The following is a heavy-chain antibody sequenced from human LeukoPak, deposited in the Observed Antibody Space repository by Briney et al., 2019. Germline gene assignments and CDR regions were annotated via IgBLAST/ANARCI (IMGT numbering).Heavy chain of an antibody. J-gene: IGHJ4*02. D-gene: IGHD6-19*01. CDR1: GYRFTSYW. V-gene: IGHV5-51*01. CDR3: ATPQVSGWNFDY. Sequence: GESLKISCKGSGYRFTSYWIGWVRQMPGKGLEWMGSIYPGDSDTRYSPSFQGQVTISADKSITTAYLQWSSLKAPDTAIYYCATPQVSGWNFDYWGQGTLVTVSS. CDR2: IYPGDSDT.